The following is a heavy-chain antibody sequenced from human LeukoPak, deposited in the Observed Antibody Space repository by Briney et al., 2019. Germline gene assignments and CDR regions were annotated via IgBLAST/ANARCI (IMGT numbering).Heavy chain of an antibody. CDR3: ARSYYDFWSGFYSDF. D-gene: IGHD3-3*01. CDR1: GGSINSHY. CDR2: ISYSGST. Sequence: SETLSLTCTVSGGSINSHYWSWIRQPPGKGLQWIGSISYSGSTSYNPSLMSRVTISVDTSKNQFSLKLNSVTAADTALYFCARSYYDFWSGFYSDFWGQGALVTVSS. V-gene: IGHV4-59*11. J-gene: IGHJ4*02.